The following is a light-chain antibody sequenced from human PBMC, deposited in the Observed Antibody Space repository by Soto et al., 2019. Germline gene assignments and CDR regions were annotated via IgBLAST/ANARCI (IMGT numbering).Light chain of an antibody. V-gene: IGKV1-5*01. CDR1: QSISSW. CDR3: QQYNSYST. Sequence: DIQMTQSPSTLSASVGDRVTITCRASQSISSWLAWYQQKPGKAPKLLIYDASSLESGVPSRFSGSGSGTEFPLTIRSLRPDDFAAYYCQQYNSYSTFGPGTKVDIK. CDR2: DAS. J-gene: IGKJ3*01.